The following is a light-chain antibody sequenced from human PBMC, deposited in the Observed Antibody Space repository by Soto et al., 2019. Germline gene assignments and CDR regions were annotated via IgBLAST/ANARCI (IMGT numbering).Light chain of an antibody. V-gene: IGKV1-5*01. CDR1: QSINNW. CDR2: DAS. Sequence: DIQMTQSPSTLSASVGDRVTITCRASQSINNWLAWYQLKPGKAPKLLIYDASTLQSGVPSSFSGSGSGTEFTLTISSLQPDDSATYYCLQDYGDSWTFGQGTKVDIK. CDR3: LQDYGDSWT. J-gene: IGKJ1*01.